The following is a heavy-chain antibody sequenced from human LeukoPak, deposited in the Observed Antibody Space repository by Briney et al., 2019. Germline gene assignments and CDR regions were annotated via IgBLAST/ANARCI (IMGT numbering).Heavy chain of an antibody. Sequence: VASVKVSCKASGYTFTSYGISWVRQAPGQGLEWMGWISAYNGNTNYAQKLQGRVTMTTDTSTSTAYMELRSLRSDDTAVYYCAREETVDTAMVGFDYWGQGTLVTVSS. CDR3: AREETVDTAMVGFDY. J-gene: IGHJ4*02. D-gene: IGHD5-18*01. CDR1: GYTFTSYG. V-gene: IGHV1-18*01. CDR2: ISAYNGNT.